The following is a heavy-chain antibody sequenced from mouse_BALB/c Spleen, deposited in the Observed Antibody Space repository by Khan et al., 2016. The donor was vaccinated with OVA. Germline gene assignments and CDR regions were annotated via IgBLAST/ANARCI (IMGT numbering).Heavy chain of an antibody. V-gene: IGHV1-69*02. J-gene: IGHJ4*01. D-gene: IGHD2-1*01. CDR1: GYTFNSYW. Sequence: VQLQESGAELVKPGAPVKLSCKASGYTFNSYWMNWVKQRPGRGLEWIGRIDPSDSETHYNQKFKDKATLTVDKSSSTAYIQLSSLTSEDSAVYYCARGGYGNYDYAMDYGGQGTSVTVSS. CDR3: ARGGYGNYDYAMDY. CDR2: IDPSDSET.